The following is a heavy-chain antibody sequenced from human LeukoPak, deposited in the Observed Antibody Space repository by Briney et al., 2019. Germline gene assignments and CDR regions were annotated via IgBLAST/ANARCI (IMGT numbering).Heavy chain of an antibody. Sequence: GRSLRLSCAASGFTFSSYGMHWVRQAPGKGLEWVAVISYDGSNKYYADSVKGRFTISRDNSKNTLYLQMNSLRAEDTAVYYCAKDPHPGYSSSWGYFDYWGQGTLVTVSS. D-gene: IGHD6-13*01. J-gene: IGHJ4*02. V-gene: IGHV3-30*18. CDR2: ISYDGSNK. CDR1: GFTFSSYG. CDR3: AKDPHPGYSSSWGYFDY.